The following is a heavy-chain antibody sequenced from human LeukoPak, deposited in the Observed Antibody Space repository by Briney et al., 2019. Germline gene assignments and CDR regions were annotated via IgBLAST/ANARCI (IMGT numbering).Heavy chain of an antibody. CDR1: GYTFTSYY. D-gene: IGHD2-21*02. CDR3: ARVSRHIVVVTATEHFDY. V-gene: IGHV1-46*01. Sequence: ASVKVSCKAPGYTFTSYYMHWVRQAPGQGLEWMGIINPSGGSTSYAQKFQGRVTMTRDTSTSTVYMELSSLRSEDTAVYYCARVSRHIVVVTATEHFDYWGQGTLVTVSS. J-gene: IGHJ4*02. CDR2: INPSGGST.